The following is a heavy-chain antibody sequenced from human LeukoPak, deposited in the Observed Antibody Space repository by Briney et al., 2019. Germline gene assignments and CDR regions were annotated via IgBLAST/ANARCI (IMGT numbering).Heavy chain of an antibody. Sequence: GGSLRLSCAACGFTFSSYAMHWVRQAPGKGLEWVAFIRYDGSNTYYADSVKGRFTISRDNSKNTLYLQMNSLRTEETAVYYCAKSILIHNFDYWGQGTLVTVSS. CDR3: AKSILIHNFDY. V-gene: IGHV3-30*02. CDR2: IRYDGSNT. J-gene: IGHJ4*02. CDR1: GFTFSSYA. D-gene: IGHD5-18*01.